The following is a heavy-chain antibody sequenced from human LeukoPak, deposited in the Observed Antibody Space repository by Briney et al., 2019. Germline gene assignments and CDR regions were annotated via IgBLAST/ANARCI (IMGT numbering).Heavy chain of an antibody. CDR1: GYTFTSYA. Sequence: GASVKVSCKASGYTFTSYAMHWVRQAPGQRLEWMGWINAGNGNTKYSQKFQGRVTITRDTSASTAYMELSSLRSGDTAVYYCARGPLWFGEFLDYWGQGTLVTVSS. CDR2: INAGNGNT. V-gene: IGHV1-3*01. CDR3: ARGPLWFGEFLDY. J-gene: IGHJ4*02. D-gene: IGHD3-10*01.